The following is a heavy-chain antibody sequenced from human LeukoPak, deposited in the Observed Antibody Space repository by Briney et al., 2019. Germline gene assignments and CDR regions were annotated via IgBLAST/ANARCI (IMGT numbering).Heavy chain of an antibody. Sequence: SETLSLTCTVSGGSISTYYWSWIRQPPGKGLEWIGYIYYNGATDYNPSLKSRVTISVDTSKNEFSLKPSSVTAADTALYYCARRTVTNGWFRIDYWGQGSLVIVSS. CDR2: IYYNGAT. D-gene: IGHD6-19*01. J-gene: IGHJ4*02. V-gene: IGHV4-59*08. CDR1: GGSISTYY. CDR3: ARRTVTNGWFRIDY.